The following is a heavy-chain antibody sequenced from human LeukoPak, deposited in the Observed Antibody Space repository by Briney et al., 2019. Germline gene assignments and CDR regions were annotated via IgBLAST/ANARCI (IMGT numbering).Heavy chain of an antibody. D-gene: IGHD6-19*01. CDR2: ISYDGSNK. Sequence: PGGSLRLSCAASGFIFNYYAMHWVRQAPGRGLEWVAVISYDGSNKYYADSVKGRFTISRDTSKNTLYLQMNSLRGEDTAVYYCALNRGSGWYFHYWGQGTLVTVSS. J-gene: IGHJ4*02. CDR3: ALNRGSGWYFHY. V-gene: IGHV3-30*04. CDR1: GFIFNYYA.